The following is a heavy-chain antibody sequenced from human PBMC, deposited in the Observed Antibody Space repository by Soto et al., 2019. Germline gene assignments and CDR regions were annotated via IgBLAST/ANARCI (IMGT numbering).Heavy chain of an antibody. Sequence: PGGSLRLSCAASGFTVSSNYMSWVRQAPGKGLEWVSVIYSGGSTYYANSVKGRFTISRDNSKNTLYLQMNSLRAEDTAVYYCAKDVLAGPKYYFDYWGQGTLVTVSS. J-gene: IGHJ4*02. CDR3: AKDVLAGPKYYFDY. CDR1: GFTVSSNY. CDR2: IYSGGST. D-gene: IGHD6-19*01. V-gene: IGHV3-53*01.